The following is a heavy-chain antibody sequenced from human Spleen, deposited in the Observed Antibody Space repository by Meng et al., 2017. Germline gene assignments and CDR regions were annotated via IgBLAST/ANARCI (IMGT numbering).Heavy chain of an antibody. J-gene: IGHJ4*02. D-gene: IGHD3-9*01. V-gene: IGHV3-74*01. CDR3: ARDADWVIFDH. CDR2: INSDGSST. CDR1: GFTFSSYW. Sequence: GESLKISCAASGFTFSSYWMHWVRQVPGKRLVWVSRINSDGSSTSYADSVKGRFTISRDDAKNTVYLQMNSLRAEDTAVYYCARDADWVIFDHWGQGALVTVSS.